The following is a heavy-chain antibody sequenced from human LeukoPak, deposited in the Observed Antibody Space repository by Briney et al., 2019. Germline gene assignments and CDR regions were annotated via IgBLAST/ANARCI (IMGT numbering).Heavy chain of an antibody. CDR1: GFTFSSYW. CDR2: IKQDGSEK. J-gene: IGHJ1*01. D-gene: IGHD3-22*01. V-gene: IGHV3-7*03. Sequence: PGGSLRLSCAASGFTFSSYWMSWVRQAPGKGLEWVANIKQDGSEKYYVDSVKGRFTISRDNAKNSLYLQMNSLRAEDTALYYCAKDGGIVVPEYFQHWGQGTLVTVSS. CDR3: AKDGGIVVPEYFQH.